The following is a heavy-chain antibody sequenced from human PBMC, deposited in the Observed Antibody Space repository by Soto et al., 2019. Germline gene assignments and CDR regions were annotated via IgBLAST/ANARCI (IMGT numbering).Heavy chain of an antibody. CDR2: IVVGSGNT. D-gene: IGHD6-19*01. J-gene: IGHJ4*02. Sequence: ASVKVSCKASGFTFTSSAVQWVRQARGQRLEWIGWIVVGSGNTNYAQKFQERVTITRDMSTSTAYMELSSLRSEDTAVYYCAAAEGGQMAGAYWGQGTLVTVSS. V-gene: IGHV1-58*01. CDR1: GFTFTSSA. CDR3: AAAEGGQMAGAY.